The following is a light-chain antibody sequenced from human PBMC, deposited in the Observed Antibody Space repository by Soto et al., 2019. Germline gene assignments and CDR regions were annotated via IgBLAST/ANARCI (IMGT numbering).Light chain of an antibody. J-gene: IGKJ5*01. CDR3: QQYNSDSVI. CDR1: QSISTW. V-gene: IGKV1-5*03. Sequence: DIKLTQSPPTLSASKGHRVTITCRASQSISTWLAWYQQKPGKAPKLLISKASSLESGVPSRFSGSGSGTEFTLTISSLQPDDFATYYCQQYNSDSVILGQGTRMEVK. CDR2: KAS.